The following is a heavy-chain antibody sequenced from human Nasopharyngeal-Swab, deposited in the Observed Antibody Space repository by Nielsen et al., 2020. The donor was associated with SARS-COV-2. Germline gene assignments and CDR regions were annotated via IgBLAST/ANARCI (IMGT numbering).Heavy chain of an antibody. Sequence: VRQAPGKGLEWVSVIYSGGSTYYADSVKGRFTISRHNSKNTLYLQMNSLRAGDTAVYYCARDESSSGWYAFDYWGQGTLVTVSS. V-gene: IGHV3-53*04. CDR2: IYSGGST. D-gene: IGHD6-19*01. J-gene: IGHJ4*02. CDR3: ARDESSSGWYAFDY.